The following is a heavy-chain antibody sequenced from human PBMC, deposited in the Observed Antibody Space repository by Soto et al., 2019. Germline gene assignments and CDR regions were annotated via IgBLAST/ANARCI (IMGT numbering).Heavy chain of an antibody. J-gene: IGHJ4*02. D-gene: IGHD6-19*01. V-gene: IGHV3-11*01. CDR2: ISSREVTI. CDR3: ARVSASGWHVNGRDSFDS. Sequence: QVQLVESGGGLAKPGGSLRLSCAASGFTFSNYYMAWIRQAPGKGLECLSYISSREVTIYYADSVKGRFTISRDNTKNSLYLQMSSLRDEDTGVYYCARVSASGWHVNGRDSFDSWGQGTLVTVSS. CDR1: GFTFSNYY.